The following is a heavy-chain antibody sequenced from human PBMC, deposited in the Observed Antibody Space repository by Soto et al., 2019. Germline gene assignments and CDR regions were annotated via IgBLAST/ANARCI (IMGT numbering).Heavy chain of an antibody. Sequence: GGSLRLSCAASGFTFSDYYMSWIRQAPGKGLEWISHISDSATTMYYADSVKGRFTISRDNARKSLFLHMNGLRAEDTAVYYCARDTAFISSGLFNPWGQGTLVTVSS. CDR2: ISDSATTM. J-gene: IGHJ5*02. CDR1: GFTFSDYY. V-gene: IGHV3-11*01. CDR3: ARDTAFISSGLFNP. D-gene: IGHD3-22*01.